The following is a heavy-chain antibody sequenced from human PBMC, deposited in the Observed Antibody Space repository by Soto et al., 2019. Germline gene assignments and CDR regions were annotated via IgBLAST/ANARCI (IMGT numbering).Heavy chain of an antibody. D-gene: IGHD3-10*01. CDR3: ARAKVVRGARARIDV. CDR1: GGSIISTDYY. CDR2: IYYTGGM. J-gene: IGHJ6*02. V-gene: IGHV4-31*03. Sequence: QVQLQESGPGLVKPSETLSLICSVSGGSIISTDYYWSWIRQHPGKSLEWFGYIYYTGGMYSNPSVQSRVTISVDKSKNLFSLNLASVTAADTAVYYCARAKVVRGARARIDVWGQGIMATVSS.